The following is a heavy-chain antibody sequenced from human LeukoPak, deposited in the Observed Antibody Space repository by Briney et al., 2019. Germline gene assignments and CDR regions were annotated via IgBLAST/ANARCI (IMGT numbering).Heavy chain of an antibody. CDR3: ARGMKREYDLDYYYYGMDV. D-gene: IGHD6-6*01. Sequence: GGSLRLSCAASGFTFSSYWMSWVRQAPGKGLEWVANIKQDGSEKYYVDSVKGRFTISRDNAKNSLYLQMNSLRAEDTAVYYCARGMKREYDLDYYYYGMDVWGQGTTVTVSS. CDR1: GFTFSSYW. V-gene: IGHV3-7*01. CDR2: IKQDGSEK. J-gene: IGHJ6*02.